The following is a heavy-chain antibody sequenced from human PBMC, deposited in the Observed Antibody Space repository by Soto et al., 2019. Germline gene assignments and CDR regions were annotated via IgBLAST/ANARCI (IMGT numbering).Heavy chain of an antibody. D-gene: IGHD6-13*01. CDR1: GGSFSGYY. CDR2: INHSGST. V-gene: IGHV4-34*01. Sequence: QVQLQQWGAGLLKPSETLSLTCAVYGGSFSGYYWSWIRQPPGKGLEWIGEINHSGSTNYNPSLKSRVTISVDTSKNQFSLKLSSVTAADTAVYYCARERYSSSCPDYWGQGTLVTVSS. CDR3: ARERYSSSCPDY. J-gene: IGHJ4*02.